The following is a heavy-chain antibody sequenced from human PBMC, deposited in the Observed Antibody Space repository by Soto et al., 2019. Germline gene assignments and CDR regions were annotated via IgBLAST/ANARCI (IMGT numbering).Heavy chain of an antibody. D-gene: IGHD6-13*01. J-gene: IGHJ3*02. Sequence: ASVKVSCKVSGYTLTELSMHWVRQAPGKGLEWMGGFDPEDGETIYAQKFQGRVTMTEDTSTDTAYMELSSLRSEDTAVYYCATYRGVGSSADAFDIWGQGTMVTVSS. CDR2: FDPEDGET. CDR3: ATYRGVGSSADAFDI. CDR1: GYTLTELS. V-gene: IGHV1-24*01.